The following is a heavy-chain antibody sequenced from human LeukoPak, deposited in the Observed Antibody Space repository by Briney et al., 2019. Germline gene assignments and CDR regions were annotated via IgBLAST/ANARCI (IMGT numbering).Heavy chain of an antibody. CDR2: ISSSSSYI. Sequence: GGSLRLSCAASGFAFSIYSMNWVRQAPGKGLEWVSSISSSSSYIYYADSVKGRFTISRDNAKNSLYLQMNSLRAEDTAVYYCASNLIYDSSGYYYEDAFDIWGQGTMVTVSS. D-gene: IGHD3-22*01. J-gene: IGHJ3*02. CDR3: ASNLIYDSSGYYYEDAFDI. CDR1: GFAFSIYS. V-gene: IGHV3-21*01.